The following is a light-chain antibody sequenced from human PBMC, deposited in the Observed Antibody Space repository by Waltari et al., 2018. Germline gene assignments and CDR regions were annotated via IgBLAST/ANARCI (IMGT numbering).Light chain of an antibody. CDR2: GAS. CDR1: QSVSRT. Sequence: EIVLTQSPGTLFLSPGEGATLSCRASQSVSRTLAWYQQKPGQAPSLLIYGASSRATGIPDRFSGSGSGTDFSLTISELEPDDSAVYFCQHYVSLPATFGQGTKVEIK. J-gene: IGKJ1*01. V-gene: IGKV3-20*01. CDR3: QHYVSLPAT.